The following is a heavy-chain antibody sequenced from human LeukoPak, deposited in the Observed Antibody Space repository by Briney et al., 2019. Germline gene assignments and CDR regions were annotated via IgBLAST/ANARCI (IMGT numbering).Heavy chain of an antibody. D-gene: IGHD5-18*01. V-gene: IGHV4-34*01. Sequence: PSETLSLTCAVYGGSFSGYYWSWLRQPPGKGLEWIGEITHSGSTNYNPSLKSRVTISVDTSKNQFSLNLNSVTAADTAVYYCARGRIQLWPNFDYWGQGTLVTVSS. CDR2: ITHSGST. CDR1: GGSFSGYY. J-gene: IGHJ4*02. CDR3: ARGRIQLWPNFDY.